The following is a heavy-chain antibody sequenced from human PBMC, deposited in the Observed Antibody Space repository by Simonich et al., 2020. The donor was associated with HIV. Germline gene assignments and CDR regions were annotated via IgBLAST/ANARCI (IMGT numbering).Heavy chain of an antibody. J-gene: IGHJ4*02. Sequence: EVQLLESGGGLVQPGGSLRLSCAASGFTFSSYAIRWVRQAPGKGLEWVSAISDSCRRTYYADSVNGRFTISRDNSKNTLYLQMNSLRAEDTAVYYCAKDRYYNFWSGYYDYWGQGTLVTVSS. CDR2: ISDSCRRT. CDR3: AKDRYYNFWSGYYDY. D-gene: IGHD3-3*01. V-gene: IGHV3-23*01. CDR1: GFTFSSYA.